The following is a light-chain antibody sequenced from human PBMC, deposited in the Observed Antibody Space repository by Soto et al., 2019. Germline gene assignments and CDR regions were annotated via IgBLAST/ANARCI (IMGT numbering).Light chain of an antibody. Sequence: EIVMTQSPATLSVSPGERATLSCRASQSVSSKLAWFQQKPGQAPRLLIYGTSTRATGIPARFSGSGSGTEFTLTISSRQSEDFAVYYCQQYNNWPHTFGQGTKLEIK. V-gene: IGKV3-15*01. J-gene: IGKJ2*01. CDR3: QQYNNWPHT. CDR1: QSVSSK. CDR2: GTS.